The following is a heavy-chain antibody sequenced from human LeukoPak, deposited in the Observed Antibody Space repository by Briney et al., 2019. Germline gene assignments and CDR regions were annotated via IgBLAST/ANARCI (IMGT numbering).Heavy chain of an antibody. CDR2: IIPIFGTA. CDR1: GGTFSSYA. CDR3: ARDGIRSVCSSTSCYSKRSEGWFDP. D-gene: IGHD2-2*02. J-gene: IGHJ5*02. V-gene: IGHV1-69*13. Sequence: ASVKVSCKASGGTFSSYAISWVRQAPGQGLEWMGGIIPIFGTANYAQKFQGRVTITADESTSTAYMELSSLGSEDTAVYYCARDGIRSVCSSTSCYSKRSEGWFDPWGQGTLVTVSS.